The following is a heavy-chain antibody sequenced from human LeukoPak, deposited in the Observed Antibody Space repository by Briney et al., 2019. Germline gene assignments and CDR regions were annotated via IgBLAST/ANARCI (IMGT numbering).Heavy chain of an antibody. V-gene: IGHV1-46*01. CDR1: GNSFTNYN. J-gene: IGHJ4*02. D-gene: IGHD6-13*01. Sequence: AAVKVCCKASGNSFTNYNMHWVRLAPGQGLEWMGIITPSDGATNYAQKFQGRVTMTRDTSTSAVHMELSSLKSEDTAVYYCTREVAGPYRFDDWGPGTPVSSSS. CDR2: ITPSDGAT. CDR3: TREVAGPYRFDD.